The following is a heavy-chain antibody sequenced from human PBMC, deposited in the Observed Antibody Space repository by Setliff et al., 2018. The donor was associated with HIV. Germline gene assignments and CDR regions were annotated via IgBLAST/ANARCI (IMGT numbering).Heavy chain of an antibody. Sequence: PGGSLRLSCAASGFTFSSYNMNWVRQASGKGLEWVGRIGSKANSYATAYAASVKGRFTTSREDSKNTAYLQMNSLRAEDTAVYYCARGGLITPFGLLSYYDSSGYFDYWGQGTLVTV. J-gene: IGHJ4*02. CDR3: ARGGLITPFGLLSYYDSSGYFDY. CDR1: GFTFSSYN. V-gene: IGHV3-73*01. CDR2: IGSKANSYAT. D-gene: IGHD3-22*01.